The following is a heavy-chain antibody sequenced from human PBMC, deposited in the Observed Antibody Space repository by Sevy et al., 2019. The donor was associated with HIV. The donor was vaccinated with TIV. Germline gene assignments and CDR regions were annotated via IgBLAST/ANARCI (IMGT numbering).Heavy chain of an antibody. CDR2: ISISGRMI. CDR1: GFTFTDYY. V-gene: IGHV3-11*01. D-gene: IGHD3-10*01. Sequence: GGSLRLSCEASGFTFTDYYMNWIRQAPGKGLEWVSSISISGRMISYADSVKGRFTISRDNAKNSLYLQMNSLRADDTAVYYCAREVDGVRGLFDSWGQGTLVTVSS. J-gene: IGHJ4*02. CDR3: AREVDGVRGLFDS.